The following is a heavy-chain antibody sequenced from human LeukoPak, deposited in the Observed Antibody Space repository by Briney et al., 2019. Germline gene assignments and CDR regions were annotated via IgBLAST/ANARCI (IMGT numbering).Heavy chain of an antibody. CDR1: GFSFYTYG. V-gene: IGHV3-33*01. CDR2: IWNDGSNK. D-gene: IGHD4-23*01. J-gene: IGHJ4*02. Sequence: GTSLRLSCAVSGFSFYTYGIHWVRHAPGKGLEWVAVIWNDGSNKYYADSVKGRFTISRDNSKNTLYLQMNSLRVEDTAVYYCARGRPHGNDYWGQGTLVTVSS. CDR3: ARGRPHGNDY.